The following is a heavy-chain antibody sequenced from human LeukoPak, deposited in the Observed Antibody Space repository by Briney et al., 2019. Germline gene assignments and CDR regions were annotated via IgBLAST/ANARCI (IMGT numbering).Heavy chain of an antibody. V-gene: IGHV1-3*01. CDR3: ARSDPGLDYFDY. J-gene: IGHJ4*02. CDR1: GYTFTIYA. Sequence: ASVKVSCKASGYTFTIYAMHWVRQAPGQRLEWMGWINAGNGNTKYSQKFQGRVTITRDTSASTAYMELSSLRSEDTAVYYCARSDPGLDYFDYWGQGTLVTVSS. D-gene: IGHD5-12*01. CDR2: INAGNGNT.